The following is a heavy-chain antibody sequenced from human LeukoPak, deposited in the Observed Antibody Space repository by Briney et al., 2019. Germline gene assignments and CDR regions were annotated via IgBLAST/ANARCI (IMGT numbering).Heavy chain of an antibody. CDR3: AGYYYGSGSNISLQFDY. CDR2: INHSGST. D-gene: IGHD3-10*01. V-gene: IGHV4-39*07. Sequence: PSETLSLTCTVSGGSISSGGYYWSWIRQHPGKGLEWIGEINHSGSTNYNPSLKSRVTISVDTSKNQFSLKLSSVTAADTAVYYCAGYYYGSGSNISLQFDYWGQGTLVTVSS. J-gene: IGHJ4*02. CDR1: GGSISSGGYY.